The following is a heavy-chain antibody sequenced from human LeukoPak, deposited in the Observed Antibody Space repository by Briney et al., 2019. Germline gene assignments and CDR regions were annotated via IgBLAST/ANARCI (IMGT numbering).Heavy chain of an antibody. V-gene: IGHV1-18*01. CDR1: GYTFTSYG. CDR3: ARDPGYGSGRNNYFDY. Sequence: ASVKVSCKASGYTFTSYGISWVRQAPGQGLEWTGWISAYNGNTNYAQKLQGRVTMTTDTSTSTAYMELRSLRSDDTAVYYCARDPGYGSGRNNYFDYWGQGTLVTVSS. J-gene: IGHJ4*02. D-gene: IGHD3-10*01. CDR2: ISAYNGNT.